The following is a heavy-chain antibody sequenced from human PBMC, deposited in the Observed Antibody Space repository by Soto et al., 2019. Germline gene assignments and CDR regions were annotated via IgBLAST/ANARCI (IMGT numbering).Heavy chain of an antibody. J-gene: IGHJ4*02. V-gene: IGHV2-5*02. D-gene: IGHD2-15*01. CDR2: IYWDDDK. CDR1: GFSLSTSGVG. Sequence: SGPTLVNATQTLTLTCTFSGFSLSTSGVGVGWIRQPPGKALEWLALIYWDDDKRYSPSLKSRLTITKDTSKNQVVLTMTNMDPVDTATYYCAHRPSYCSGGSCYSGFDYWGQGTLVTVSS. CDR3: AHRPSYCSGGSCYSGFDY.